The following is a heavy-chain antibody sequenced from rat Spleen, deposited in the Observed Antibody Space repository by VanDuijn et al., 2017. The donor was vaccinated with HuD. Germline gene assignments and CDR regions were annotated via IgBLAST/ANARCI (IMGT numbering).Heavy chain of an antibody. D-gene: IGHD1-3*01. Sequence: EVQLRESGPGLVKPSQSLSLTCSVTFYSITSSYRWSWIRKFPGNKLDWLGYINSAGSTNYNPSLKSRISITRDTSKNQFFLQVNSVTTEDTATYYCAKTTVAYYYVMDAWGQGASVTVSS. CDR1: FYSITSSYR. CDR2: INSAGST. J-gene: IGHJ4*01. CDR3: AKTTVAYYYVMDA. V-gene: IGHV3-3*01.